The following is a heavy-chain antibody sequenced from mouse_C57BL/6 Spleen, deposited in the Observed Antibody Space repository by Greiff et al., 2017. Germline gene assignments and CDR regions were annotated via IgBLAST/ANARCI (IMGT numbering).Heavy chain of an antibody. Sequence: EVQLQQSGPVLVKPGASVKMSCKASGYTFTDYYMNWVKQSHGKSLEWIGVINPYNGGTSYNQKFKGKATLTVDKSSSTAYMELNSLTSEDSAVYYCARLDDGPMDYWGQGTSVTVSS. V-gene: IGHV1-19*01. D-gene: IGHD1-2*01. J-gene: IGHJ4*01. CDR2: INPYNGGT. CDR1: GYTFTDYY. CDR3: ARLDDGPMDY.